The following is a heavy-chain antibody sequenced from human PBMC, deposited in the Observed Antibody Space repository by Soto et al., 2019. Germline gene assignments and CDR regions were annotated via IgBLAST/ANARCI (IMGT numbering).Heavy chain of an antibody. Sequence: QLQLQESGPGLVKPSETLSLTCIVSGGSISSSSYYWGWIRQPPGKGLEWIGSISYSGNTYYHPSLKSRAAISVDTSKNQFSLKLSSVTAADTAVYYCARHDLLRGVVVPVAIDYWGQGTLVTVSS. J-gene: IGHJ4*02. CDR1: GGSISSSSYY. CDR2: ISYSGNT. V-gene: IGHV4-39*01. D-gene: IGHD2-2*01. CDR3: ARHDLLRGVVVPVAIDY.